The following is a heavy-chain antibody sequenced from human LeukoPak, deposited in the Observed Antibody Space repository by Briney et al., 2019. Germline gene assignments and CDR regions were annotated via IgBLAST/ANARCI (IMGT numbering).Heavy chain of an antibody. V-gene: IGHV4-34*01. CDR3: ARAEDEFDI. CDR1: GGSFSGYY. J-gene: IGHJ3*02. CDR2: INHSGST. D-gene: IGHD5-24*01. Sequence: SETLSLTCAVYGGSFSGYYWSWIRQPPGKGLEWIGEINHSGSTKYSPPLKSRVTISADTSKNQFSLRLSSVTAADTAVYYCARAEDEFDIWGQGTMVTVSS.